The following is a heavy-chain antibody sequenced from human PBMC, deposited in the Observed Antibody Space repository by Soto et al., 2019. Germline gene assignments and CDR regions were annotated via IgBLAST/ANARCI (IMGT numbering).Heavy chain of an antibody. CDR2: VSATAGTT. CDR3: AKDRLAGGFDY. CDR1: GVTFSNYA. D-gene: IGHD3-16*01. Sequence: GGSLRLSCAASGVTFSNYAMSWVRQAPGKGLAWVSLVSATAGTTYYTDSVKGRFTISRDNSRNTVYLQMNSLRADDTAVYYCAKDRLAGGFDYWGQGTLVTVSS. J-gene: IGHJ4*02. V-gene: IGHV3-23*01.